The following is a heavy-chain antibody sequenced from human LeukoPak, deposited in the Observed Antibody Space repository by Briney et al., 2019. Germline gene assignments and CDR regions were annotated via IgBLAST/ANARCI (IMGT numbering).Heavy chain of an antibody. CDR1: GFTFDDYA. CDR3: ATDVRSSPLGF. CDR2: IYSGGST. J-gene: IGHJ4*01. V-gene: IGHV3-66*01. Sequence: GGSLRLSCVASGFTFDDYAMHWVRQAPGKGLEWVSIIYSGGSTYYADSVKGRFTISRDSSNNTLFLQMSNLRADDSGLYYCATDVRSSPLGFWGHGTLVTVSS. D-gene: IGHD6-13*01.